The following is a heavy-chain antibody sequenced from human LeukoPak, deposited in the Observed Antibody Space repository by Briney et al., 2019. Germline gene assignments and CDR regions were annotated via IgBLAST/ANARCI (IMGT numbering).Heavy chain of an antibody. J-gene: IGHJ6*02. CDR3: ASLGYWGDWGFVDV. CDR1: GDSVSSNSAA. Sequence: SQTLSLTCAISGDSVSSNSAAWNWIRQSPSRGLEWLGRTYYRSKWYNDYAISVKSRITINPDTSKNQFSLQLNSVTPEDTAVYYCASLGYWGDWGFVDVWGQGTTVTVSS. CDR2: TYYRSKWYN. V-gene: IGHV6-1*01. D-gene: IGHD2-15*01.